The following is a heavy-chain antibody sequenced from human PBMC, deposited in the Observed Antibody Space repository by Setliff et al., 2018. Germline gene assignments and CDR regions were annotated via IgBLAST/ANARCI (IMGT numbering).Heavy chain of an antibody. J-gene: IGHJ4*02. Sequence: SETLSLTCAVSGLSISGEYYWGWIRQPPGGGPEWIGIIYHDGRAYYSTSLKSRVNLSLDMSKTQFSLHLNSVTAADTAVYYRMRQVGGGLWYFDYWGQGILVTVSS. CDR2: IYHDGRA. CDR3: MRQVGGGLWYFDY. D-gene: IGHD2-15*01. V-gene: IGHV4-38-2*01. CDR1: GLSISGEYY.